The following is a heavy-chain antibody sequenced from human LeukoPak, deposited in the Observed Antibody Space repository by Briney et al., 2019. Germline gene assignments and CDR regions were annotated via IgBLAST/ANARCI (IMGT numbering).Heavy chain of an antibody. CDR3: ARDPFPLRLGELSSPHFDY. CDR2: ISAYNGNT. CDR1: GYTFTSYG. Sequence: GASVKVSCKASGYTFTSYGISWVRQAPGQGLEWMGWISAYNGNTNYAQKLQGRVTMTTDTSTSTAYMELRSLRSDDTAVYYCARDPFPLRLGELSSPHFDYWGQETLVTVSS. J-gene: IGHJ4*02. D-gene: IGHD3-16*02. V-gene: IGHV1-18*01.